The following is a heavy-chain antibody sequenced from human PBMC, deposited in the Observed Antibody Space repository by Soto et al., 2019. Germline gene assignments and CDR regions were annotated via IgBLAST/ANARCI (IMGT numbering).Heavy chain of an antibody. CDR1: GGSISSSSYY. D-gene: IGHD6-13*01. CDR2: IYYSGST. CDR3: ARLPGGAAAVSQSQRRFDP. V-gene: IGHV4-39*01. Sequence: SETLSLTCTVSGGSISSSSYYWGWIRQPPGKGLEWIGSIYYSGSTYYNPSLKSRVTISVDTSKNQFSLKLSSVTAADTAVYYCARLPGGAAAVSQSQRRFDPWGQGTLVTVSS. J-gene: IGHJ5*02.